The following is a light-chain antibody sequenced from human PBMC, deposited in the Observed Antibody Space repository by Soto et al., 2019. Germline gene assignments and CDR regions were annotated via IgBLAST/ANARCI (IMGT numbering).Light chain of an antibody. CDR2: DAS. J-gene: IGKJ5*01. CDR3: QQPSNWPPIT. Sequence: EIVLTQSPATLSLSPGERATLSCRASQSVSSYLAWYQQKPGQAPRLLIYDASNRATGIPARFSGSGSGTDFTLTISSLEPEDFVVYYCQQPSNWPPITFGQGTRLEIK. CDR1: QSVSSY. V-gene: IGKV3-11*01.